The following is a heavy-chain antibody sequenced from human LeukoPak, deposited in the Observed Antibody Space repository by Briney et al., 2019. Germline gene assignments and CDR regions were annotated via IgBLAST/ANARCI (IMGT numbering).Heavy chain of an antibody. D-gene: IGHD3-22*01. J-gene: IGHJ4*02. V-gene: IGHV3-23*01. CDR2: ISGSGTST. CDR1: GFTFSSYA. CDR3: TKRPVVVITTPYFDY. Sequence: GGSLRLSCAASGFTFSSYAMSWFRQAPGKGREWFSSISGSGTSTYYADSVKGRFTISRDNSKNTLLLQMNSLRAEDTAVYYCTKRPVVVITTPYFDYWGQGTLVTVSS.